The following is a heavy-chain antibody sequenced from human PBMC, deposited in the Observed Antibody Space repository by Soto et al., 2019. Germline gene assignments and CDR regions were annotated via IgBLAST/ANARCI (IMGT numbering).Heavy chain of an antibody. J-gene: IGHJ4*02. CDR3: ARETYRGFYFDY. D-gene: IGHD4-4*01. Sequence: GGSLRLSCEASGFTFSRVSMNWVRQAPGKGLVWVSRINSDGSRTSYADSVTGRFTISRDNAKNTLYLQMNSLRVEDTALYYCARETYRGFYFDYWGQGTLVTVSS. CDR2: INSDGSRT. V-gene: IGHV3-74*01. CDR1: GFTFSRVS.